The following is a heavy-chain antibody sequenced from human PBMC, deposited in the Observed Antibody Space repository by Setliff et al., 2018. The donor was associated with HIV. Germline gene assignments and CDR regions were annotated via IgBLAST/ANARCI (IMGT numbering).Heavy chain of an antibody. V-gene: IGHV3-11*05. CDR1: GGSISSFY. D-gene: IGHD5-12*01. CDR2: ISSSSSYT. CDR3: ATDPRAAVATICDY. J-gene: IGHJ4*02. Sequence: SGGSISSFYWSWIRQAPGKGLEWVSYISSSSSYTNYADSVKGRFTISRDNSKNTLYLQMNSLRAEDTAVYYCATDPRAAVATICDYWGQGTLVTVSS.